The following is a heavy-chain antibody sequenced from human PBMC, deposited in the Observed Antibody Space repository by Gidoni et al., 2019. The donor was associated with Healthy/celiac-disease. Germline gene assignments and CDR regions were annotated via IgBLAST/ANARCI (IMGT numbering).Heavy chain of an antibody. CDR3: AKGSETTENYFDY. CDR2: ISWNSGSI. Sequence: EVQLVESGGGLVQPGRSLRLSCAASGFTFDDYAMHWVRQAPGKGLEWVSGISWNSGSIGYADSVKGRFTISRDNAKNSLYLQMNSLRAEDTALYYCAKGSETTENYFDYWGQGTLVTVSS. CDR1: GFTFDDYA. D-gene: IGHD1-1*01. J-gene: IGHJ4*02. V-gene: IGHV3-9*01.